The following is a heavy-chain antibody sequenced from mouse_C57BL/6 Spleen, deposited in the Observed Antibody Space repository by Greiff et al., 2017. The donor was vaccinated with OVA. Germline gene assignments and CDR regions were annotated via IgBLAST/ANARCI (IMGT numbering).Heavy chain of an antibody. Sequence: VQLQQSGPELVKPGASVKIPCKASGYTFTDYNMDWVKQSHGKSLEWIGDINPNNGGTIYNQKFKGKATLTVDKSSSTAYMELRSLTSEDTAVYYCAREGYDYRFAYWGQGTLVTVSA. V-gene: IGHV1-18*01. J-gene: IGHJ3*01. CDR2: INPNNGGT. CDR1: GYTFTDYN. D-gene: IGHD2-4*01. CDR3: AREGYDYRFAY.